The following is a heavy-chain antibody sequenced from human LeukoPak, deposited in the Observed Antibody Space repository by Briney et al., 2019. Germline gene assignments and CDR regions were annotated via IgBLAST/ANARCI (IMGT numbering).Heavy chain of an antibody. V-gene: IGHV3-23*01. CDR3: AKLKEGGYYSSFDY. D-gene: IGHD3-22*01. Sequence: GGSLRLSCAASGFTFSSYAMSWVRQAPGEGLEWVSAISGSGGSTYYADSVKGRFTISRDNSKNTLYLQMNSLRAEDTAVYYCAKLKEGGYYSSFDYWGQGTLVTVSS. J-gene: IGHJ4*02. CDR1: GFTFSSYA. CDR2: ISGSGGST.